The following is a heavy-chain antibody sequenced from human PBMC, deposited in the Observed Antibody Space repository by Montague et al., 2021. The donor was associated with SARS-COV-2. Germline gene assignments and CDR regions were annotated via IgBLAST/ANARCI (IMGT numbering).Heavy chain of an antibody. V-gene: IGHV3-23*03. CDR2: FYGCASST. CDR3: AKDPYYDFWSGYYFDY. D-gene: IGHD3-3*01. Sequence: SLRLSCLASGFTFSNYAMRWVRQAPGAPLEWLPVFYGCASSTYHXHSLKRRSPIPSGNSKNTPYVQMNSLRPEDTAVYYCAKDPYYDFWSGYYFDYWGQGTLVTVSS. J-gene: IGHJ4*02. CDR1: GFTFSNYA.